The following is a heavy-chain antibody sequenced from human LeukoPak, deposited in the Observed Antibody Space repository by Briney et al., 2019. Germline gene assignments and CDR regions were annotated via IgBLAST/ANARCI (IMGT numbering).Heavy chain of an antibody. CDR3: ARHRGFGDPSKYFDP. CDR1: GGSISSGSYY. Sequence: SETLSLTCTVSGGSISSGSYYWGWIHQPPGKGLEWIGSIYYSGSTYYNPSLKSRVTISVDTSKNQFSLKLSSVTAADTAVYYCARHRGFGDPSKYFDPWGQGTLVTVSS. CDR2: IYYSGST. V-gene: IGHV4-39*01. D-gene: IGHD3-10*01. J-gene: IGHJ5*02.